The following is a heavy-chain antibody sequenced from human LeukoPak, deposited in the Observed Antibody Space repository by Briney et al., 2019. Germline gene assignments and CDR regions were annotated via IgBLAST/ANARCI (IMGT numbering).Heavy chain of an antibody. CDR3: TLKYGDPLERAFDI. J-gene: IGHJ3*02. CDR2: IRSKAYGGTT. D-gene: IGHD4-17*01. Sequence: GGSLRLSCAASGFTFSNAWMNWVRQAPGKGLEWVGFIRSKAYGGTTEYAASVKGRFTISRDDSKSIAYLQMNSLKTEDTAVYYCTLKYGDPLERAFDIWGQGTMVTVSS. V-gene: IGHV3-49*04. CDR1: GFTFSNAW.